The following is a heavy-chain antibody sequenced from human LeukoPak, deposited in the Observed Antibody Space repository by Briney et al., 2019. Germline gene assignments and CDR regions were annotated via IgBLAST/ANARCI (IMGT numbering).Heavy chain of an antibody. CDR3: ARTVIAYCGGDCSSYYYYYMDV. D-gene: IGHD2-21*02. CDR1: SGSISNFH. J-gene: IGHJ6*03. Sequence: SETLSLTCSVSSGSISNFHWSWIRQPAGKGLEWIGRIFTSGSTNYNPSLKSRVTMSVDTSKNQFSLRLSSVTAADTAVYYCARTVIAYCGGDCSSYYYYYMDVWGKGTTVTISS. V-gene: IGHV4-4*07. CDR2: IFTSGST.